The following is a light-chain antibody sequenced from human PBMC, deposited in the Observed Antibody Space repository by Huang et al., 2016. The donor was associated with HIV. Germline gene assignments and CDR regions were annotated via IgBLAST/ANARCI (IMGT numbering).Light chain of an antibody. CDR3: QQYSSSSYT. J-gene: IGKJ2*01. CDR1: QSVSSSY. CDR2: GAS. V-gene: IGKV3-20*01. Sequence: EIVLTQSPGTLSLSPGERATLSCRTSQSVSSSYLAWYQQKPGQAPRLLIYGASSRAPGIPDTFSGSGSGTDFTLTISRLEPEDFAVYYCQQYSSSSYTFGQGTKLEIK.